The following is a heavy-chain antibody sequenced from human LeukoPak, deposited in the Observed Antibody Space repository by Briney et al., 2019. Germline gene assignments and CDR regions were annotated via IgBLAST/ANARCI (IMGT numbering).Heavy chain of an antibody. D-gene: IGHD5-12*01. J-gene: IGHJ5*02. CDR3: ARDAGDGYKP. CDR2: IYYSGST. CDR1: GGSISSYY. Sequence: SETLSLTCTVSGGSISSYYWSWIRQPPGKGLEWIGYIYYSGSTNYNPSLKSRVTISVDTSKNQFSLKLSPVTAADTAVYYCARDAGDGYKPWGQGTLVTVSS. V-gene: IGHV4-59*01.